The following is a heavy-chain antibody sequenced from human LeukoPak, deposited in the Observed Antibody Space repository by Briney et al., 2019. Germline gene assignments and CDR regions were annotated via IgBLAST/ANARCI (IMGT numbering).Heavy chain of an antibody. V-gene: IGHV2-5*01. CDR2: IYWNDDK. D-gene: IGHD6-6*01. CDR3: AHRGASSSSGWFAEYFQH. J-gene: IGHJ1*01. CDR1: GFSLSTRGVG. Sequence: ESGPTLVKPTQTLTLTCTFSGFSLSTRGVGVGWIRQPPAKALEWLALIYWNDDKRYSPSLKSRLTITKDTSKNQVVLTMTNMDPVDTATYYCAHRGASSSSGWFAEYFQHWGQGTLVTVSS.